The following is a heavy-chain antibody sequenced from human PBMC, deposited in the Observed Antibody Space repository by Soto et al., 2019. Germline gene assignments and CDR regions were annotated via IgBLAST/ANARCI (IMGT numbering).Heavy chain of an antibody. CDR2: IYYSGST. CDR1: GGSISSSSYY. V-gene: IGHV4-39*01. CDR3: ARHLKGGYTPPYYFAY. J-gene: IGHJ4*02. D-gene: IGHD5-12*01. Sequence: QLQLQESGPGLVKPSETLSLTCTVSGGSISSSSYYWGWIRQPPGKGLEWIGSIYYSGSTYYNPSLKSRVTISVDTSKNQFSLKLSSVTAADTAVYYCARHLKGGYTPPYYFAYWGQGTLVTVSS.